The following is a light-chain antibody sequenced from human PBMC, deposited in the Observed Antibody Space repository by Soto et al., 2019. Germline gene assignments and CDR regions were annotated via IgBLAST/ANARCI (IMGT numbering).Light chain of an antibody. V-gene: IGLV2-11*01. J-gene: IGLJ1*01. Sequence: QPDLTQPRSVSGSPGQSVTISCTRTSSDVGGYNYVSWYQQHPGKAPKLVIYGVTKRPSGVPDRFSGSKSGNTASLTISGLQADDEADYYCCSYAGSHYVFGTGTKVTVL. CDR2: GVT. CDR1: SSDVGGYNY. CDR3: CSYAGSHYV.